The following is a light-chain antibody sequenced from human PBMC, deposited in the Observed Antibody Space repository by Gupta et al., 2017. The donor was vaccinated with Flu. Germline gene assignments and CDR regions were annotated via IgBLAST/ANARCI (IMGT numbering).Light chain of an antibody. CDR3: QQYNSFPLT. CDR1: QGVSTY. Sequence: DPEIPPSPFSVWACVGDRVTITCRASQGVSTYLAWFQQKAGSAPQSLIYAASRLQSGVPSKFSGSGSGTDFTLTISSLHTEDFATYYCQQYNSFPLTFGGGTKVEI. CDR2: AAS. V-gene: IGKV1-16*02. J-gene: IGKJ4*01.